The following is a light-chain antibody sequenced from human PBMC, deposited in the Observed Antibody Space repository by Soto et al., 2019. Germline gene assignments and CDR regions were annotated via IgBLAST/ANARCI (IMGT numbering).Light chain of an antibody. CDR2: LNSDGSH. J-gene: IGLJ2*01. Sequence: QPVLIQSPSASASLGASVNLTCTSSDGHNNYAIAWHQQQPERGPRFLMTLNSDGSHKKGDGIPDRFSASSSGAERYLTISSLQSEDEADYYCQTWGSGIHVVFGGGTKLTVL. V-gene: IGLV4-69*01. CDR3: QTWGSGIHVV. CDR1: DGHNNYA.